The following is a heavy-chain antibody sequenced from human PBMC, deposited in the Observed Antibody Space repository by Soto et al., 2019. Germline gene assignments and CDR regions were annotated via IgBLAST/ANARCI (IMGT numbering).Heavy chain of an antibody. CDR3: VSQRTTVITPAYFDY. V-gene: IGHV4-39*01. J-gene: IGHJ4*02. CDR2: VYYRGRS. CDR1: GGSVTNSSYY. D-gene: IGHD4-4*01. Sequence: KPSETLSLTCIVSGGSVTNSSYYWGWIGQSPGKGLEWIGSVYYRGRSYSKSSVKSLATISVNTSKTQFSLNLNSVTASDTAVYFCVSQRTTVITPAYFDYWGPGALVTVSS.